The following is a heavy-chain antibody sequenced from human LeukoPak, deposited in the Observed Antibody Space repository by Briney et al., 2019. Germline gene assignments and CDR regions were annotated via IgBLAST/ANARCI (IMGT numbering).Heavy chain of an antibody. CDR3: ASGQYYYGSGRPRGYFDY. J-gene: IGHJ4*02. D-gene: IGHD3-10*01. Sequence: GESLKISCKGSGYSFTSYWIGWVRQMPGKGLVWMGIIYPGDSDTRYSPSFQGQVTISADKSISTAYLQWSSLKASDTAMYYCASGQYYYGSGRPRGYFDYWGQGTLVTVSS. CDR2: IYPGDSDT. CDR1: GYSFTSYW. V-gene: IGHV5-51*01.